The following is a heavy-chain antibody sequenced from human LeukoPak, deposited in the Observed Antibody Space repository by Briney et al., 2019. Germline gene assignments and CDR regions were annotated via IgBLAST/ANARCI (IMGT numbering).Heavy chain of an antibody. CDR3: AGFYYDSSGQGAFDI. D-gene: IGHD3-22*01. Sequence: QTLSLTSALSRDSVSSNSAAWDWIRQSPSRSLGWLGRTYHRSKGYNDYAVYVQSRITTNPETSKNQFSLQLKSVTPEDTAVYYCAGFYYDSSGQGAFDIWGQGTIVTVSS. J-gene: IGHJ3*02. V-gene: IGHV6-1*01. CDR1: RDSVSSNSAA. CDR2: TYHRSKGYN.